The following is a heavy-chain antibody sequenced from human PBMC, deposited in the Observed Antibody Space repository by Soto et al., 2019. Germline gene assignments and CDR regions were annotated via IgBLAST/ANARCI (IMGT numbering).Heavy chain of an antibody. CDR2: IYYNGRT. V-gene: IGHV4-30-4*01. CDR1: GGSISSGDYY. CDR3: ARAPYSTYNWFDP. Sequence: PSETLSLTCTVSGGSISSGDYYWSWIRQPPGKGPGWIGYIYYNGRTYYIPSLKSRITISVDTSKNQFSLNLTSVTAADTAVYYCARAPYSTYNWFDPWGQGTLVTVSS. J-gene: IGHJ5*02. D-gene: IGHD2-15*01.